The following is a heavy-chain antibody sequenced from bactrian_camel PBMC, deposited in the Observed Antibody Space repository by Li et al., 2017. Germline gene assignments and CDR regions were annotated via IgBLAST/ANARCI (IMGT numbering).Heavy chain of an antibody. Sequence: HVQLVESGGGSVQTGGSLRLSCVASGRTDDINCMGWFRQTPGKEREGIAGFYRGGSKTYFGDSMRGRFTISQDNAKNTVYLLMNNLKPEDTAMYYCAAAFFGWGGLDPVRYNYWGQGTQVTVS. D-gene: IGHD5*01. J-gene: IGHJ4*01. CDR2: FYRGGSKT. CDR1: GRTDDINC. CDR3: AAAFFGWGGLDPVRYNY. V-gene: IGHV3S54*01.